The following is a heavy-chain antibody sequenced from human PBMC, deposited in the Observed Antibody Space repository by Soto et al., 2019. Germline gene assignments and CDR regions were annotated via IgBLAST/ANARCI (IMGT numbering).Heavy chain of an antibody. Sequence: ASVKLSCKASGYTFSSYAGTWVRQAPGQRLEWMGRINAGNGNTRYSQKFQGRVTITRDTSASTAYMELSSLRSEDTAVYYCARDLPTSGWSDFDYWGQGTLVTVSS. CDR3: ARDLPTSGWSDFDY. CDR1: GYTFSSYA. V-gene: IGHV1-3*01. D-gene: IGHD6-19*01. J-gene: IGHJ4*02. CDR2: INAGNGNT.